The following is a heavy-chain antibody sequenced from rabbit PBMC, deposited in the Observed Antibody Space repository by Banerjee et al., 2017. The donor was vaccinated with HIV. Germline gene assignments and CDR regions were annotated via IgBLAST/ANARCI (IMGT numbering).Heavy chain of an antibody. V-gene: IGHV1S40*01. CDR2: IDGGSSGST. Sequence: QSLEESGGDLVKPGASLTLTCTASGFSFSSNYYMCWVRQAPGKGPEWIACIDGGSSGSTDYASWVNGRFTISSDNAQNTVDLQMNSLTAADTATYFCARIPYAGYAGYGYVEDWAYIREFNLWGQGTLVTVS. J-gene: IGHJ4*01. CDR3: ARIPYAGYAGYGYVEDWAYIREFNL. D-gene: IGHD6-1*01. CDR1: GFSFSSNYY.